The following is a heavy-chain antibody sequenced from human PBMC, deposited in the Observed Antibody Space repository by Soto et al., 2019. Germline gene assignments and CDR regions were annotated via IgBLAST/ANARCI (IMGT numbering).Heavy chain of an antibody. D-gene: IGHD3-10*01. Sequence: GASVKVSCKASGYTFSNYGISWVRQAPGQGLEWMGWISAYSGDTNYAQNFQGRVTMTQDTSTSTAYMELRSLRSDDTAVYYCARYGGDFYGSGRTVDPWGQGTLVTVSS. CDR3: ARYGGDFYGSGRTVDP. CDR1: GYTFSNYG. CDR2: ISAYSGDT. J-gene: IGHJ5*02. V-gene: IGHV1-18*01.